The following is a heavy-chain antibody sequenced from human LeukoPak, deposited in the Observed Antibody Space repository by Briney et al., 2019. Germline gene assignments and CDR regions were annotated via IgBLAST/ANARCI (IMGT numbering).Heavy chain of an antibody. J-gene: IGHJ6*02. CDR2: FDPEDGET. CDR1: GYTLTELS. D-gene: IGHD6-19*01. Sequence: ASVTVSCKVSGYTLTELSMHWVRQAPGKGLEWMGGFDPEDGETIYVQKFQGRVTMTEDTPTDTAYMELSSLRSEDTAVYYCATGKYSSGWYYYYSMDVWGQGTTVTV. CDR3: ATGKYSSGWYYYYSMDV. V-gene: IGHV1-24*01.